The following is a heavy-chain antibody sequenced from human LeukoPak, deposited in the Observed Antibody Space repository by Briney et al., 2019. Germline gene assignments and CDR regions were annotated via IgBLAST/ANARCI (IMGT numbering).Heavy chain of an antibody. Sequence: GGSLRLSCAASGFTFSSYSMNWVRQAPGKGLEWASSISSSSSYIYYADSVKGRFTISRDNAKNSLYLQMNSLRAEDTAVYYCASLYSDYFDYWGQGTLVTVSS. V-gene: IGHV3-21*01. CDR2: ISSSSSYI. CDR3: ASLYSDYFDY. D-gene: IGHD2-15*01. CDR1: GFTFSSYS. J-gene: IGHJ4*02.